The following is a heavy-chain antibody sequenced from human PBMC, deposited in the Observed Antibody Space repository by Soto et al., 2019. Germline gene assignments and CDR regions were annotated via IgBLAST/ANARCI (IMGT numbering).Heavy chain of an antibody. D-gene: IGHD3-22*01. Sequence: QVQLVQSGAEVKKPGSSVKVSCKASGGTFSRYTITWVRQAPGQGLEWMGGITPMFGTPNYAQKFQGRVTITADESTSTAYMELSSLRSEDTATYYCARDGTLYDSSAYYYLYWGQGSLVAVSS. V-gene: IGHV1-69*01. CDR2: ITPMFGTP. CDR3: ARDGTLYDSSAYYYLY. CDR1: GGTFSRYT. J-gene: IGHJ4*02.